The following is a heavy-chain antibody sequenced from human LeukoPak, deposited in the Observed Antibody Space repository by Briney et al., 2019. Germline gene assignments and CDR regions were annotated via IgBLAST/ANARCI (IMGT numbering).Heavy chain of an antibody. J-gene: IGHJ3*02. V-gene: IGHV1-18*01. Sequence: ASVKVSCKSSGYTFTTYGISWMRLAPGQSLEWMGWISPYNSNTKYAQKLQGRVTMTTDTSTNTAYMEVRSLRSDDTAVYYCAREAPVAAGSDAFDIWGQGTMVTVSS. CDR2: ISPYNSNT. D-gene: IGHD6-19*01. CDR3: AREAPVAAGSDAFDI. CDR1: GYTFTTYG.